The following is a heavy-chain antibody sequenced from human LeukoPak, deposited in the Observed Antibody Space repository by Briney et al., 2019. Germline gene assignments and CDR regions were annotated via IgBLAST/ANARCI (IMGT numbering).Heavy chain of an antibody. CDR2: IYTSGTT. Sequence: SETLSLTCTVSGGSVRRGNYYWTWIRQPAGSGLEWIGRIYTSGTTDYNPSLRTRVTISVDASRNQFSLNLSSVTAADTAVYYCARWSGSVTARDYYYYMDVWGEGTTVTVSS. D-gene: IGHD6-6*01. CDR1: GGSVRRGNYY. J-gene: IGHJ6*03. CDR3: ARWSGSVTARDYYYYMDV. V-gene: IGHV4-61*02.